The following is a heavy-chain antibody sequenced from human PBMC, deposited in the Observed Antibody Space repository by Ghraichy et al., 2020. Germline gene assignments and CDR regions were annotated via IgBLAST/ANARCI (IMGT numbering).Heavy chain of an antibody. CDR1: GFTFSSYS. D-gene: IGHD3-22*01. J-gene: IGHJ3*02. V-gene: IGHV3-21*01. CDR3: ARDYDAGTFDI. Sequence: GGSLRLSCAASGFTFSSYSMNWVRQAPGKGLEWVSSISSSSYIYYADSVKGRFTISRDNAKNSLYLQMNSLRAEDTAVYYCARDYDAGTFDIWGQGTMVTVSS. CDR2: ISSSSYI.